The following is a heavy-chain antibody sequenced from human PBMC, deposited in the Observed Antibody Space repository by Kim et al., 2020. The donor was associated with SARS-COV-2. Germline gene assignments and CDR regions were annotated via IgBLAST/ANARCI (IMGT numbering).Heavy chain of an antibody. J-gene: IGHJ4*02. CDR3: ASLDPGIAAAEVDY. Sequence: NPTLKSRVTIAVDTSKNPFSLKLSSVTAADTAVYYCASLDPGIAAAEVDYWGQGTLVTVSS. V-gene: IGHV4-34*01. D-gene: IGHD6-13*01.